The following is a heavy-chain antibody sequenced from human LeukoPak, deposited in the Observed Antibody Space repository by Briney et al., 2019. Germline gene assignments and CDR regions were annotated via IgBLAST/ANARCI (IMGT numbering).Heavy chain of an antibody. Sequence: PSETLSLTCSVSGGPITEYYWSWIRQPPGKGLEWIGYIYHTGSTNYSPSLKSRVTMSVDASRNQFSLKLVSVTAADTAVYYCARDRGTTGYYYLDSWGQGILVTLSS. J-gene: IGHJ4*02. CDR3: ARDRGTTGYYYLDS. CDR1: GGPITEYY. CDR2: IYHTGST. D-gene: IGHD1-26*01. V-gene: IGHV4-59*01.